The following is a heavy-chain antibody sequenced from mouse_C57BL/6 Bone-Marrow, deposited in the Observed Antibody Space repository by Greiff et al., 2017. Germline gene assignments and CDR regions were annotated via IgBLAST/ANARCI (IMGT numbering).Heavy chain of an antibody. J-gene: IGHJ1*03. D-gene: IGHD1-1*01. Sequence: QVQLQQSGAELARPGASVKLSCKASGYTFTSYGISWVKQRTGQGLEWIGAIYPRSGNTYYNEKFKGKATLTADKSSSTAYMELRSLTSEDSAVYFCTSCYYGSSWSYWYFDVWGTGTTVTVSS. V-gene: IGHV1-81*01. CDR3: TSCYYGSSWSYWYFDV. CDR2: IYPRSGNT. CDR1: GYTFTSYG.